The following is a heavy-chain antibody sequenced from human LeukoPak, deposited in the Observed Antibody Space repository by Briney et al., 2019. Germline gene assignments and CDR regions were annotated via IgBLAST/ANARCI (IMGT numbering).Heavy chain of an antibody. J-gene: IGHJ1*01. V-gene: IGHV3-7*01. CDR1: GFTFSDHS. D-gene: IGHD3-22*01. CDR2: IKRDGSEK. CDR3: ATYSSLNRREFQF. Sequence: GGSLSLSCVASGFTFSDHSMMWVRQAPGKGLEWVANIKRDGSEKNYVDSVKGRFTISRDDAKNSLYLQMNSLRAEDTAVYYCATYSSLNRREFQFWGQGTLLTVSS.